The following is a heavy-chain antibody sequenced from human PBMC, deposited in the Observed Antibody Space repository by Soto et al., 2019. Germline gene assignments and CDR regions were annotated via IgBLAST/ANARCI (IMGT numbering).Heavy chain of an antibody. CDR3: TRMGDFWSGPGELDP. CDR2: VYYNGFT. Sequence: SETLSLTCTVSGGSISSSSYYWAWNRQSPGKGLEWIGSVYYNGFTYYNPSLKSRVTISVDTSKNQFSLKLTSVTAADTAVYYCTRMGDFWSGPGELDPWGQGTLVTVSS. CDR1: GGSISSSSYY. J-gene: IGHJ5*02. D-gene: IGHD3-3*01. V-gene: IGHV4-39*01.